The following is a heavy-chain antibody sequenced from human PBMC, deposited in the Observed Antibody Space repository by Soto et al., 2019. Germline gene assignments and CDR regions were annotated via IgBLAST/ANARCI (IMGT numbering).Heavy chain of an antibody. V-gene: IGHV3-48*03. CDR2: IINSGTTI. Sequence: EVQLVESGGGLVQPGGSLRLSCAASGFTFSSYEMNWVRQVPGKGLEWISYIINSGTTIHYPDSVRGRFTISRDNANNSLDLQMSSLRIEDTGVYYCARGRQWGIDYWGQGTLVTVSS. CDR3: ARGRQWGIDY. J-gene: IGHJ4*02. D-gene: IGHD3-16*01. CDR1: GFTFSSYE.